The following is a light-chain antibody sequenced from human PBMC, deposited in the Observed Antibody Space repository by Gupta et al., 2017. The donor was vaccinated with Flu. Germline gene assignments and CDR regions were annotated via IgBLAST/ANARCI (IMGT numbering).Light chain of an antibody. J-gene: IGLJ2*01. CDR2: RDN. CDR1: NSNIGSNS. CDR3: AAWDDSLSGVV. Sequence: QSVFTQPPSASGTPGQRVTISCSGSNSNIGSNSVYWYQQLPGTAPKLLIYRDNQRVPDRFSDSKSGTSASLAISGLRAEDEADYFCAAWDDSLSGVVFGGGTKLTVL. V-gene: IGLV1-47*01.